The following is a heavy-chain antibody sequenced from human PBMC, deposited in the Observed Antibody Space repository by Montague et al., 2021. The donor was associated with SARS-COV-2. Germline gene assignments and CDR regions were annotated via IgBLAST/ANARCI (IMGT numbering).Heavy chain of an antibody. CDR2: VSRSGDKI. CDR1: GFSFSAFG. CDR3: AKHLTTGMHAFHI. Sequence: SLRLSCAASGFSFSAFGMTWVRQAPGKGLEWVSTVSRSGDKIYYADSVKGRFTISRDNSKTTLDLQMNSLRAEDTAVYYCAKHLTTGMHAFHIWGQGTMVTVSS. J-gene: IGHJ3*02. V-gene: IGHV3-23*01. D-gene: IGHD4-11*01.